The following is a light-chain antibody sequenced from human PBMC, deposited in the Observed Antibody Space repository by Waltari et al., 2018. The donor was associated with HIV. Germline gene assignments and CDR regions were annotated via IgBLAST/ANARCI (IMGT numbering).Light chain of an antibody. CDR1: SGSIASNY. J-gene: IGLJ3*02. CDR3: QSYDSSNQGV. Sequence: NFMLTQHHSVSESPGKTVTISCTRTSGSIASNYVQWYQQRPGSSPTTVIYEDNQRPSGVPDRFSGSIDSSSTSASLTISGLKTEDEADYYCQSYDSSNQGVFGGGTKLTVL. CDR2: EDN. V-gene: IGLV6-57*01.